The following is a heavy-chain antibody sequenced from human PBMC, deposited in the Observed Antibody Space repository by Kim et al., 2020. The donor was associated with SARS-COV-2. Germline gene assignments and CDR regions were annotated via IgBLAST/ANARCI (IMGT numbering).Heavy chain of an antibody. CDR2: ISGSGGST. CDR1: GFTFSSYA. J-gene: IGHJ4*02. CDR3: AKVGSITMIVVVITTVSYFDY. D-gene: IGHD3-22*01. Sequence: GGSLRLSCAASGFTFSSYAMSWVRQAPGKGLEWVSAISGSGGSTYYADSVKGRFTISRDNSKNTLYLQMNSLRAEDTAVYYCAKVGSITMIVVVITTVSYFDYWGQGTLVTVSS. V-gene: IGHV3-23*01.